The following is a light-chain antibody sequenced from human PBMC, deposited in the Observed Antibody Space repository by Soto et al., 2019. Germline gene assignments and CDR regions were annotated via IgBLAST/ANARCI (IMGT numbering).Light chain of an antibody. Sequence: EIVMTQSPGTLSVSPGERATLSCRASQSVSGNLAWYQQKPGQAPRLLIYGASTRATGIPAWFSGSGSGTEFPLTIISLQSEDFAIYYCQQYNNWPRTFGQGTKVEIK. V-gene: IGKV3-15*01. CDR2: GAS. CDR1: QSVSGN. J-gene: IGKJ1*01. CDR3: QQYNNWPRT.